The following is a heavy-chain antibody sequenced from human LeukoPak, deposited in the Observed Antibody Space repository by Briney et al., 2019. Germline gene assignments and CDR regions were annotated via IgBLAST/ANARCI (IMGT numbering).Heavy chain of an antibody. CDR2: ISFNGDRT. D-gene: IGHD6-13*01. V-gene: IGHV3-64*01. J-gene: IGHJ3*02. CDR1: GFTFRSYS. CDR3: ARDRESSSWPLDAFDI. Sequence: TGGSLRLSCAASGFTFRSYSMHWVRQAPGKGLEYVSVISFNGDRTYYANSVKGRFTISRDNSKNTLFLQLGSLRAEDMAVYYCARDRESSSWPLDAFDIRGQGTMVTVSS.